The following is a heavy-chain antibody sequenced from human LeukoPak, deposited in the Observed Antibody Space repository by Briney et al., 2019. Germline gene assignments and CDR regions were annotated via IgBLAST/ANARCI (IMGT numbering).Heavy chain of an antibody. CDR2: MNPNSGNT. V-gene: IGHV1-8*01. CDR1: GYTFTSYD. Sequence: PGASVKVSCKASGYTFTSYDINWVRQATGQGLEWMGWMNPNSGNTGYAQKFQGRVTMTTDTSTSTAYMELRSLRSDDTAVYYCARVVGITIFGVVIMNNWFDPWGQGTLVTVSS. J-gene: IGHJ5*02. D-gene: IGHD3-3*01. CDR3: ARVVGITIFGVVIMNNWFDP.